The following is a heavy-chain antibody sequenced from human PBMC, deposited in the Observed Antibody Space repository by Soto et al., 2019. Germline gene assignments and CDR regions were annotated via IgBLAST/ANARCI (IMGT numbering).Heavy chain of an antibody. Sequence: GGSLRLSCAASGFTFSSYGMHWVRQAPGKGLEWVAVIWYDGSNKYYADSVKGRFTISRDNSKNTLYLQMNSLRAEDTAVYYCAREAMRYYFDYWGQGTLVTVSS. J-gene: IGHJ4*02. V-gene: IGHV3-33*01. D-gene: IGHD5-18*01. CDR3: AREAMRYYFDY. CDR1: GFTFSSYG. CDR2: IWYDGSNK.